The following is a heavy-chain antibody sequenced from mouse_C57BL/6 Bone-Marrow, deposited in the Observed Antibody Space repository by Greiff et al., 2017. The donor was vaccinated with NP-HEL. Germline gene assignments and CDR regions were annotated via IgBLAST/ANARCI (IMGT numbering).Heavy chain of an antibody. CDR2: IWSGGST. D-gene: IGHD5-5*01. CDR3: ARKGPPPTSLYWYFDV. CDR1: GFSLTSYG. Sequence: QVQLQQSGPGLVQPSQSLSITCTVSGFSLTSYGVHWVRQSPGKGLEWLGVIWSGGSTDYNAAFISRLSISKDNSKSQVFFKMNSLQADDTAIYYCARKGPPPTSLYWYFDVWGTGTTVTVSS. V-gene: IGHV2-2*01. J-gene: IGHJ1*03.